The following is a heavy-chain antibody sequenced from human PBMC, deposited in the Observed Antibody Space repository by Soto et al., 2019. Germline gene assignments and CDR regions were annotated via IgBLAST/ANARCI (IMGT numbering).Heavy chain of an antibody. Sequence: ASVKVSCKASGYKFTGYGISWVRQAPGQGLEWMGWISAYTGNTNYARKFRDRFTMTIDTSANTAYMDLRSLRSDDTAMYYCARDRVQGVVTAHYSGMDVWGLGTMVTVS. CDR1: GYKFTGYG. D-gene: IGHD3-22*01. J-gene: IGHJ6*02. CDR3: ARDRVQGVVTAHYSGMDV. CDR2: ISAYTGNT. V-gene: IGHV1-18*01.